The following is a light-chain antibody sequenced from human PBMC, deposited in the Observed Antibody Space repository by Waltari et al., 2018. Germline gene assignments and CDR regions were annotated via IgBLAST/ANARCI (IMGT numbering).Light chain of an antibody. CDR2: ENT. V-gene: IGLV1-51*02. CDR3: GTWDSSLSGAV. CDR1: SSNIGNNY. Sequence: QSVLTQPPSVSAAPGQRVTISCSGGSSNIGNNYVSWYRQFPGTAPKLLIYENTCRPSGLPGRFAGSKSGTSATLYITGLQAGDEADYYCGTWDSSLSGAVFGGGTHLTVL. J-gene: IGLJ7*01.